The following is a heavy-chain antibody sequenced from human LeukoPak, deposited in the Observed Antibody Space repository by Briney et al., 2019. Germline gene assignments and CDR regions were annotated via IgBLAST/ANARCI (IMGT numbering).Heavy chain of an antibody. CDR3: AKGGYYDYYYYMDV. Sequence: PGGSLRLSCAASGFTFDDYAMHWVRQAPGKGLEWVSGISWNSGSIGYADSVKGRFTISRDNAKNSLYLQMNSLRAEDTALYYCAKGGYYDYYYYMDVWGKGTTVTVSS. CDR1: GFTFDDYA. V-gene: IGHV3-9*01. CDR2: ISWNSGSI. J-gene: IGHJ6*03. D-gene: IGHD5-18*01.